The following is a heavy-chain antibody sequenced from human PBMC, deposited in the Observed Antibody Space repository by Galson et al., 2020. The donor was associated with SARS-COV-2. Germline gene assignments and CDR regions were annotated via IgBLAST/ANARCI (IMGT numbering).Heavy chain of an antibody. J-gene: IGHJ4*02. V-gene: IGHV3-21*01. Sequence: GESLKISCAASGFSFSTYAMNWVRQAPGKGLEWISFISSSSSYIYYADSVKGRFTISRDNARNSLYLLMDSLRAEDTAVYYCATYPEGDYYDSTGYFPFDHWGQGILVSVSS. CDR2: ISSSSSYI. D-gene: IGHD3-22*01. CDR1: GFSFSTYA. CDR3: ATYPEGDYYDSTGYFPFDH.